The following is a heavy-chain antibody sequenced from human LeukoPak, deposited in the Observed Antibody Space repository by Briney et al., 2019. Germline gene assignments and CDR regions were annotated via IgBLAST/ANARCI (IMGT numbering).Heavy chain of an antibody. V-gene: IGHV4-34*01. CDR1: GGSFSGYY. J-gene: IGHJ4*02. Sequence: SETLSLTCAVYGGSFSGYYWSWIRQPPGKGLEWIGEINHSGSTNYNPSLKSRVTISVDTSKNQFPLKLSSVTAADTAVYYCARGGPTGPRSSDGSCYDYWGQGTLVTVSS. D-gene: IGHD2-15*01. CDR2: INHSGST. CDR3: ARGGPTGPRSSDGSCYDY.